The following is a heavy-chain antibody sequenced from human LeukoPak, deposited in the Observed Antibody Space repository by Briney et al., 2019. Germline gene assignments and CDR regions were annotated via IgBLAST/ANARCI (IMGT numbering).Heavy chain of an antibody. Sequence: GGSLRLSCAASGFTFSNYAMRWVRQAPGEGLVWVSRINTDGSTTNYADSVKGRFTISRDNAKNTLYLQMNSLRAEDTAVYYCARDLAGSRDKWGQGTLVTVSS. D-gene: IGHD2-15*01. CDR1: GFTFSNYA. CDR2: INTDGSTT. J-gene: IGHJ4*02. CDR3: ARDLAGSRDK. V-gene: IGHV3-74*01.